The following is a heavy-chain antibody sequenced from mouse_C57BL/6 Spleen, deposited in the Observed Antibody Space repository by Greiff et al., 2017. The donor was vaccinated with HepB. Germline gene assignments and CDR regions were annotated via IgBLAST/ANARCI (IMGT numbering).Heavy chain of an antibody. CDR3: ARRLGLAWFAY. J-gene: IGHJ3*01. V-gene: IGHV1-54*01. Sequence: QVQLQQSGAELVRPGTSVKVSCKASGYAFTNYLIEWVKQRPGQGLEWIGVINPGSGGTNYNEKFKGKATLTADKSSSTAYMQLSSLTSEDSAVYFCARRLGLAWFAYWGQGTLVTVSA. D-gene: IGHD4-1*01. CDR2: INPGSGGT. CDR1: GYAFTNYL.